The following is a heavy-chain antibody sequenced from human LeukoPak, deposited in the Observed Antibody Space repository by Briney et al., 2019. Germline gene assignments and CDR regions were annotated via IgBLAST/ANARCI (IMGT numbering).Heavy chain of an antibody. D-gene: IGHD3-10*01. CDR2: IYYSGSA. Sequence: SETLSLTCTVSGGSISSYYWSWIRQPPGKGLEWIGYIYYSGSATYNPSLKGRVTISVDTSKNQFSLKLNSVTAADTAVYYCARVPYGSGENWFDPWGQGALVTVSS. V-gene: IGHV4-59*01. CDR1: GGSISSYY. J-gene: IGHJ5*02. CDR3: ARVPYGSGENWFDP.